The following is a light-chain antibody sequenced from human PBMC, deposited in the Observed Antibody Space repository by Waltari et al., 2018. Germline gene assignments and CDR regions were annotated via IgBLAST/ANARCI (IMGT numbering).Light chain of an antibody. J-gene: IGLJ1*01. CDR2: EAT. CDR3: SSYTSISTFV. Sequence: WYQQQPDKAPRLIIYEATTWPSGVSNRFSGSKSGTTASLTISGLQAEDEADYYCSSYTSISTFVFGSGTKVTVL. V-gene: IGLV2-14*01.